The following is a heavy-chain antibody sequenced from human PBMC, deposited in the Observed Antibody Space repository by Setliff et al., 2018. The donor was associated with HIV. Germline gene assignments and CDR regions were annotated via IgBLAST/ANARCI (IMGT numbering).Heavy chain of an antibody. V-gene: IGHV4-38-2*01. Sequence: SETLSLTCAVSGSSISNGYYWGWIRQPPGKGLEWIGSIDHSGSTYYNPSLKSRVTISVDTSKNQFSLKLSSVTAADTAVYHCARRNSGWYDAFDIWGQGTMVTVSS. CDR2: IDHSGST. J-gene: IGHJ3*02. D-gene: IGHD6-19*01. CDR3: ARRNSGWYDAFDI. CDR1: GSSISNGYY.